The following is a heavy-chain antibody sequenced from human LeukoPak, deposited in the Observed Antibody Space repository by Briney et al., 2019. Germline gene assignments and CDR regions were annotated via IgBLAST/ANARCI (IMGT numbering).Heavy chain of an antibody. CDR1: GFTFSSYA. CDR3: ARASYGSASP. Sequence: GGSLRLSCAASGFTFSSYAMHWVRQAPGKGLEWVAVISYDGSNKYYADSVKGRFTTSRDDSKNTLYLQMNSLRAEDTAVYYCARASYGSASPWGQGTLVTVSS. J-gene: IGHJ5*02. D-gene: IGHD3-10*01. CDR2: ISYDGSNK. V-gene: IGHV3-30-3*01.